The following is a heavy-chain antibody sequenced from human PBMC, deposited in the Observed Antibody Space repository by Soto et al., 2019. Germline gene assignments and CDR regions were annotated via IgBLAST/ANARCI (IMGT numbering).Heavy chain of an antibody. CDR3: ARLEGYSSGWYLH. CDR2: IYYSGST. CDR1: GVSISSYY. J-gene: IGHJ4*02. V-gene: IGHV4-59*08. D-gene: IGHD6-19*01. Sequence: SETLSLTCTVSGVSISSYYWSWIRQPPGKGLEWIGYIYYSGSTNYNPSLKSRVNISVDTSKNQFSLKLSSVTAADTAVYYCARLEGYSSGWYLHWGQGTLVTVS.